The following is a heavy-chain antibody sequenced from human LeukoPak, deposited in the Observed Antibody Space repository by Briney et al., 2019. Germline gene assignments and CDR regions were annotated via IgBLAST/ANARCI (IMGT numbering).Heavy chain of an antibody. D-gene: IGHD3-9*01. CDR1: GYTFTVYY. Sequence: ASVKVSCKASGYTFTVYYMHWVRQAPGQGLEWMGWINLNSGGTNDAQKFQDRGTMTRDTSISTAYMELSRLRSDDTAVYYCARSPDILTGENFDYWGQGTLVTVSS. CDR2: INLNSGGT. V-gene: IGHV1-2*02. CDR3: ARSPDILTGENFDY. J-gene: IGHJ4*02.